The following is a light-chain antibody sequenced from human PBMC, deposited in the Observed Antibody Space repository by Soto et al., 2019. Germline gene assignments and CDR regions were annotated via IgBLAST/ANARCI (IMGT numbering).Light chain of an antibody. CDR2: DVS. Sequence: QPASVSGSPGQSITISCTGTSSDIGGYNYVSWYQQHPGKAPKLMIYDVSDRPSGVSNRFSGSKSGNTASLTISGLQAEDEADYYCASYASSNTVLFGGGTKLTVL. J-gene: IGLJ2*01. CDR1: SSDIGGYNY. V-gene: IGLV2-14*03. CDR3: ASYASSNTVL.